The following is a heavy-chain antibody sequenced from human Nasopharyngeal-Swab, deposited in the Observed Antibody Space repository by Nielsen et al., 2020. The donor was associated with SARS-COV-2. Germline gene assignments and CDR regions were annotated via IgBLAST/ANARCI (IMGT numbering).Heavy chain of an antibody. J-gene: IGHJ6*03. CDR3: ATVNVVTATLRHYYYMDV. V-gene: IGHV1-24*01. D-gene: IGHD4-23*01. Sequence: WVRQAPGQGLEWMGGFDPEDGETIYAQKFQGRVTMTEDTSTDTAYMELSSLRSEDTAVYYCATVNVVTATLRHYYYMDVWGKGTTVTDSS. CDR2: FDPEDGET.